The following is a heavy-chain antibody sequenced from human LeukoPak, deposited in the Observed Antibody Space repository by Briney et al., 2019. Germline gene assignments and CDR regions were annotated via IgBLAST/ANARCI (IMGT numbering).Heavy chain of an antibody. V-gene: IGHV1-2*02. Sequence: ASVKVSCKASGYTFTGYYMHWVRQAPGRGLEWMGWINPNSGGTNYAQKFQGRVTMTRDTSISTAYMELSRLRSDDTAVYYCARSGDSSWYRGSLWDRRNDAFDIWGQGTMVTVSS. J-gene: IGHJ3*02. CDR2: INPNSGGT. D-gene: IGHD6-13*01. CDR3: ARSGDSSWYRGSLWDRRNDAFDI. CDR1: GYTFTGYY.